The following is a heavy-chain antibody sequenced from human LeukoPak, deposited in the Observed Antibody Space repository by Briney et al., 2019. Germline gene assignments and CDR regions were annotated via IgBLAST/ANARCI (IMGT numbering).Heavy chain of an antibody. CDR1: GYSFAYYL. CDR3: ARVPRLGAEGYYYGMDV. D-gene: IGHD3-10*01. V-gene: IGHV5-51*01. J-gene: IGHJ6*02. CDR2: IYPGDSDS. Sequence: PGESLKISCKCSGYSFAYYLIGWVRPMPGEGLEWMGIIYPGDSDSRYSPSFQGQVTISADTSISIAYLQWSSLKASDTAIYYCARVPRLGAEGYYYGMDVWGQGTTVTVSS.